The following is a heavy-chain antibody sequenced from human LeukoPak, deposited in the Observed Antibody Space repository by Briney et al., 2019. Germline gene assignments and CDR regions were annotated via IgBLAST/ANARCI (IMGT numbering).Heavy chain of an antibody. CDR2: IYYSGST. CDR3: ARDVTARYDFWSGPFDC. J-gene: IGHJ4*02. V-gene: IGHV4-39*07. Sequence: SETLSLTCTVSGGSISSSSYYWGWIRQSPGKGLEWIGNIYYSGSTYYNPSLKSRVTISVDTSKNQFSLKLSSVTAVDTAVYYCARDVTARYDFWSGPFDCWGQGTLVTVSS. D-gene: IGHD3-3*01. CDR1: GGSISSSSYY.